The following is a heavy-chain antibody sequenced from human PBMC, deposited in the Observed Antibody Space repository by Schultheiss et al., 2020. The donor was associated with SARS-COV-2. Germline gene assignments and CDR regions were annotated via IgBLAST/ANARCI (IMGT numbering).Heavy chain of an antibody. CDR3: ARDPYCSSTSCLEKLFDY. CDR1: GFTFSSYA. CDR2: ISSSSSYI. V-gene: IGHV3-21*01. J-gene: IGHJ4*02. Sequence: GGSLRLSCAASGFTFSSYAMHWVRQAPGKGLEWVSSISSSSSYIYYADSVKGRFTISRDNAKNSLYLQMNSLRAEDTAVYYCARDPYCSSTSCLEKLFDYWGQGTLVTVSS. D-gene: IGHD2-2*01.